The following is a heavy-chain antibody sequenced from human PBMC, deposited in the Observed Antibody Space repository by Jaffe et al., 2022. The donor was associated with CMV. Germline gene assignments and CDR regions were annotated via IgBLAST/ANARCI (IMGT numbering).Heavy chain of an antibody. CDR3: ARDIREVVVAPSGWFDP. CDR1: GYTFTGYY. Sequence: QVQLVQSGAEVKKPGASVKVSCKASGYTFTGYYMHWVRQAPGQGLEWMGWINPNSGGTNYAQKFQGWVTMTRDTSISTAYMELSRLRSDDTAVYYCARDIREVVVAPSGWFDPWGQGTLVTVSS. D-gene: IGHD2-15*01. J-gene: IGHJ5*02. V-gene: IGHV1-2*04. CDR2: INPNSGGT.